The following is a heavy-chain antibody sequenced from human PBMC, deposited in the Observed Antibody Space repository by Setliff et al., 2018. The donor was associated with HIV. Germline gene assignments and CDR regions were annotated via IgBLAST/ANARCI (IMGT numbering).Heavy chain of an antibody. CDR3: ARIIKSGQTSSWAYFDF. D-gene: IGHD6-13*01. CDR1: GGSFSGDY. V-gene: IGHV4-34*01. CDR2: ISQTRST. Sequence: SETLSLTCAVYGGSFSGDYWVWIRQSPGKGLEWIGDISQTRSTNYDPSLKSRVTISLDTSKNQLSLKLTSVSAADTAVYYCARIIKSGQTSSWAYFDFWGQGTLVTVSS. J-gene: IGHJ4*02.